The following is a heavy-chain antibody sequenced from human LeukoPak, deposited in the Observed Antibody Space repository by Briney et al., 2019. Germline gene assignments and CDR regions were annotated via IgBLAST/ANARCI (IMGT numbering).Heavy chain of an antibody. Sequence: GGSLRLSCAASGFTFSSYAMSWVRQAPGKGLEWVSAISGSGGSTYYADSVKGRFTISRDNSKNTLYLQMNSLRAEDTAVYYCAKDRATSYYYDSSGLTREDYWGQGTLVTVSS. J-gene: IGHJ4*02. CDR2: ISGSGGST. V-gene: IGHV3-23*01. D-gene: IGHD3-22*01. CDR1: GFTFSSYA. CDR3: AKDRATSYYYDSSGLTREDY.